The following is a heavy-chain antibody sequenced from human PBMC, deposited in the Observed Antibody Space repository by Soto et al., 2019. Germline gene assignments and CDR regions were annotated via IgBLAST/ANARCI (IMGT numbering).Heavy chain of an antibody. CDR2: ISYDGSNK. D-gene: IGHD6-13*01. CDR1: GFTFSSYA. CDR3: ARTYSSSWYYYYYYGMDV. V-gene: IGHV3-30-3*01. J-gene: IGHJ6*02. Sequence: GGSLRLSCAASGFTFSSYAMHWVRQAPGKGLEWVAVISYDGSNKYYADSVKGRFTISRDNSKNTLYLQMNSLRAEDTAVYYCARTYSSSWYYYYYYGMDVWAKGPRSPSP.